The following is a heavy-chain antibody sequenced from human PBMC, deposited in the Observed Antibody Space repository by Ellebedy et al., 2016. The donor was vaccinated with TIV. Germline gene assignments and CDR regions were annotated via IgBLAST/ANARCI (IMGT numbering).Heavy chain of an antibody. CDR2: IYPGDSDT. Sequence: PGGSLRLSCKGSGYSFPSYWIGWVRQMPGKGLEWMGIIYPGDSDTRYSPSFEGQVTISADKSISTVFLQWSSLKASDTEIYYCARPNMGYYYMDAWGTGTTVSVSS. CDR1: GYSFPSYW. CDR3: ARPNMGYYYMDA. D-gene: IGHD2/OR15-2a*01. V-gene: IGHV5-51*01. J-gene: IGHJ6*03.